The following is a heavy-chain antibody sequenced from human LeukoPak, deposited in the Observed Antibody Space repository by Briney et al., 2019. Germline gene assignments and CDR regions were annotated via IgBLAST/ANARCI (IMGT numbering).Heavy chain of an antibody. J-gene: IGHJ4*02. V-gene: IGHV3-23*01. CDR3: AKDVEVIITVFDY. CDR1: GFTFSSYA. CDR2: ISGSGGST. D-gene: IGHD3-22*01. Sequence: GGSLRLSCAASGFTFSSYAMSWVRQAPGKGLEWVSAISGSGGSTNYADSVKGRFTISRDNPKNTLYLQMNSLRAEDTAVYYCAKDVEVIITVFDYWGQGTLVTVSS.